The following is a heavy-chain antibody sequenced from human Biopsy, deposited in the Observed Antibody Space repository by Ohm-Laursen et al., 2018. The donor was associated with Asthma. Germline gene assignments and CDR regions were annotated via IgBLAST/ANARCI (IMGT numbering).Heavy chain of an antibody. CDR1: GAAISRGDYY. J-gene: IGHJ5*02. V-gene: IGHV4-31*02. CDR3: ARTTYGDDGFDP. Sequence: SQTLSLTCSVSGAAISRGDYYWSWIRQHPVTGLEWIGYIYYSGSTYYNPSLKSRVSISLDTSKDQFSLSLTSVTAADTAVYYCARTTYGDDGFDPWGQGTLVTVSS. D-gene: IGHD4-17*01. CDR2: IYYSGST.